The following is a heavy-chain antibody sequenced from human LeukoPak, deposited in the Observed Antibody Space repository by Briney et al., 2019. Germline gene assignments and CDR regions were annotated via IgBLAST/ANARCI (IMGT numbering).Heavy chain of an antibody. Sequence: ASVKVSCKASGYTFSDYFVHWVRQAPGQGLEWMGWINPKSGVTKYAQKFQGRVTMVRDTAISTVYMDLSSLTSDDTAVYFCARGWGSLYYFDFWGQGTLVTVSS. CDR3: ARGWGSLYYFDF. D-gene: IGHD3-16*01. CDR1: GYTFSDYF. CDR2: INPKSGVT. J-gene: IGHJ4*02. V-gene: IGHV1-2*02.